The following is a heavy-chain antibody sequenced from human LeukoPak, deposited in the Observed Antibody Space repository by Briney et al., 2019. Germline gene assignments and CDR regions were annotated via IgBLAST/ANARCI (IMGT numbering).Heavy chain of an antibody. CDR1: GGSISSNY. D-gene: IGHD6-13*01. CDR3: ARSRIAAAGIYFDY. CDR2: IYYSGST. Sequence: KPSETLSLTCTVSGGSISSNYWSWVRQPPGKGLEWIGYIYYSGSTYYNPSLKSRVTVSVDTSKNQFSLKLSSVTAADTAVYYCARSRIAAAGIYFDYWGQGTLVTVSS. V-gene: IGHV4-59*12. J-gene: IGHJ4*02.